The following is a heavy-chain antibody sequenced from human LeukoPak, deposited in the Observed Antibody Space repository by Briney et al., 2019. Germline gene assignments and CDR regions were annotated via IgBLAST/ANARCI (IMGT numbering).Heavy chain of an antibody. CDR3: ARPQGRTTVVIFDY. D-gene: IGHD4-23*01. CDR1: GYTFTSYG. V-gene: IGHV1-2*02. CDR2: INPNSGGA. J-gene: IGHJ4*02. Sequence: ASVKVSCKASGYTFTSYGISWVRQAPGQGLEWMGWINPNSGGANYAQKFQGRVTMTRDTSISTAYMELSRLRSDDTAVYYCARPQGRTTVVIFDYWGQGTLVTVSS.